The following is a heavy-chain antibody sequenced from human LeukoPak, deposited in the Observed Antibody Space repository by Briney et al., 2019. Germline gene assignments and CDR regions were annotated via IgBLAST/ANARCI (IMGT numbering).Heavy chain of an antibody. CDR1: GFTFSSYA. CDR3: XKXTYXSGWYSYYFDY. Sequence: GGSLRLSCAASGFTFSSYAMSWVRQAPGKGLEWVSAISGSGGSTYYADSVKGRFTISRDNPKNTLYLQMNSLRAEDTAVYYXXKXTYXSGWYSYYFDYWGQGTLVTVSS. CDR2: ISGSGGST. D-gene: IGHD6-19*01. J-gene: IGHJ4*02. V-gene: IGHV3-23*01.